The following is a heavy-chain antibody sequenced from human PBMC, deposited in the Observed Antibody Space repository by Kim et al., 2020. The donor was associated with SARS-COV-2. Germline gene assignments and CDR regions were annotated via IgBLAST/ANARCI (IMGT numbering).Heavy chain of an antibody. V-gene: IGHV4-31*03. Sequence: SETLSLTCTVSGGSISSGGYYWSWIRQHPGKGLEWIGYIYYSGSTYYNPSLKSRVTISVDTSKNQFSLKLSSVTAADTAVYYCVRDSPGWEVRGVISYYFDEWGQGTLVTVSS. CDR3: VRDSPGWEVRGVISYYFDE. CDR2: IYYSGST. J-gene: IGHJ4*02. D-gene: IGHD3-10*01. CDR1: GGSISSGGYY.